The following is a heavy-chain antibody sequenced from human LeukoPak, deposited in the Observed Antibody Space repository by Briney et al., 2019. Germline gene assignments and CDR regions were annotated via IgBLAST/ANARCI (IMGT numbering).Heavy chain of an antibody. CDR2: ALYTGST. J-gene: IGHJ4*02. CDR3: ARDNGYSYGIDY. Sequence: PSEILSLTCSVSGGSISSYFWSWIRQAPGKGLEWVGYALYTGSTEYNPALKSRVTISLDTSNNQFSLRLGSVTAADTAVYYCARDNGYSYGIDYWGQGRLVTVSS. D-gene: IGHD5-18*01. CDR1: GGSISSYF. V-gene: IGHV4-59*01.